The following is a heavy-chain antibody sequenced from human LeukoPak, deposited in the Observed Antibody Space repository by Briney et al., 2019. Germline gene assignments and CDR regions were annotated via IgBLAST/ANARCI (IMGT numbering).Heavy chain of an antibody. J-gene: IGHJ4*02. V-gene: IGHV4-39*07. Sequence: PSETLSLTCTVSGGSISSSSYYWGWIRQPPGKGLEWIGRIYYSGSTYYNPSLKSRVTISEDTSNNQFSLKLSSVTAADTAVYYCARAQIAVAGRASWGYWGQGTLVTVSS. CDR2: IYYSGST. CDR3: ARAQIAVAGRASWGY. CDR1: GGSISSSSYY. D-gene: IGHD6-19*01.